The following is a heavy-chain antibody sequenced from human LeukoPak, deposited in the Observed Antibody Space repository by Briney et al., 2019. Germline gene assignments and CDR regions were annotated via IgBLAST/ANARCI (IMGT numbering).Heavy chain of an antibody. V-gene: IGHV4-59*11. CDR2: VYYSGTT. J-gene: IGHJ5*02. Sequence: PSETLSLTCTVSGGSMSSRSWSWIRQPPGKGLEWIGYVYYSGTTNSNPSLKSRVTISVDTSKNQFSLNLRSVTAADTAVYYCARDVARSGDLFGWFDPWGQGTRVIVSS. CDR1: GGSMSSRS. CDR3: ARDVARSGDLFGWFDP. D-gene: IGHD3-10*01.